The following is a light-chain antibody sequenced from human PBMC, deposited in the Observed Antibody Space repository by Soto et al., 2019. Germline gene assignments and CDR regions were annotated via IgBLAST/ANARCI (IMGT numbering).Light chain of an antibody. Sequence: SPDSLAVSLGERATFNCXXXXXXXDRAKNKNXIAWYQQTSGQPPKLLIYWASLREPGVPDRFTGSGSGTDFTLTISSLQAEDVAVYYCQQYFTSPWTFGQGTKVEI. CDR3: QQYFTSPWT. CDR2: WAS. V-gene: IGKV4-1*01. CDR1: XXXXDRAKNKNX. J-gene: IGKJ1*01.